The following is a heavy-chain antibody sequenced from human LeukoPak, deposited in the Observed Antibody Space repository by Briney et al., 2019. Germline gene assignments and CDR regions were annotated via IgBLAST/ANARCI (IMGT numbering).Heavy chain of an antibody. D-gene: IGHD3-9*01. CDR1: GFTFNTYK. V-gene: IGHV3-21*06. CDR3: ARGHYDILTGNYKWTPDY. Sequence: GGSLRLSCAASGFTFNTYKMNWVRQAPGRGLEWVSSIHSGGSDIYYADSVKGRFTVSRDNAKNSLFLQMNSLRAENTALYYCARGHYDILTGNYKWTPDYWGQGTLVTVSS. CDR2: IHSGGSDI. J-gene: IGHJ4*02.